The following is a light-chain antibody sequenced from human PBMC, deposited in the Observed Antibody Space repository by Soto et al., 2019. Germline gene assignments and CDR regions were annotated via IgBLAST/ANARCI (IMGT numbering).Light chain of an antibody. CDR2: GAS. Sequence: EIVMTQSPATLSVSPGERATLSCRASQSVSRNLAWYQQKPGQAPRLLIYGASTRATGCPARFSGSGSGTEFTLTISSPQSEDFAVYYCQQYNNWPPMYTFGQGTKLEIK. CDR3: QQYNNWPPMYT. V-gene: IGKV3-15*01. CDR1: QSVSRN. J-gene: IGKJ2*01.